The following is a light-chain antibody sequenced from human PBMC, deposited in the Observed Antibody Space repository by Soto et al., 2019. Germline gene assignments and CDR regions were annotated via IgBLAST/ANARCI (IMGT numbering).Light chain of an antibody. CDR2: GAS. CDR1: QSVSSSY. CDR3: QQYYHWPVT. V-gene: IGKV3-20*01. Sequence: EIVLTQSPGTLSLSPGERATLSCRASQSVSSSYLAWYQQKPGQAPRLLIYGASSRATGIPDRFSGSGSGTEFTLTVDTLQSEDIAIYYCQQYYHWPVTFGGGTKVDIK. J-gene: IGKJ4*01.